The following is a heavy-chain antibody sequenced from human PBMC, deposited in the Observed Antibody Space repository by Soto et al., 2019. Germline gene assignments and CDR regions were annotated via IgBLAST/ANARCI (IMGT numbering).Heavy chain of an antibody. Sequence: GGSLRLSCAASGFTFSDYWIHWVRQAPGKGLVWVSRIKFDGSSANYADSVKGRFTISRDNARDTVYLQMNSLRVDVTAVYYCLRVVRGHYGFHVWGKATMVPVSS. CDR2: IKFDGSSA. CDR3: LRVVRGHYGFHV. V-gene: IGHV3-74*01. J-gene: IGHJ3*01. D-gene: IGHD3-10*01. CDR1: GFTFSDYW.